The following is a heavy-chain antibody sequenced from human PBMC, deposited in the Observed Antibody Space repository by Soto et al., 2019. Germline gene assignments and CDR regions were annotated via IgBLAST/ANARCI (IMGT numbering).Heavy chain of an antibody. CDR3: ARDPGITIFGVVIMTPGWFDP. D-gene: IGHD3-3*01. CDR1: GYTFTGYY. Sequence: PGESLKISCKASGYTFTGYYMHWVRQAPGRGLEWMGWINPNSGGTNYAQKFQGRVTMTRDTSISTAYMELSRLRSDDTAVYYCARDPGITIFGVVIMTPGWFDPGGQGTLVTVSS. J-gene: IGHJ5*02. V-gene: IGHV1-2*02. CDR2: INPNSGGT.